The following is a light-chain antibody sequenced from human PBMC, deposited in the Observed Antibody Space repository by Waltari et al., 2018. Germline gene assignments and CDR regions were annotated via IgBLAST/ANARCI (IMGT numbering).Light chain of an antibody. V-gene: IGLV2-14*01. J-gene: IGLJ3*02. CDR2: DVS. CDR3: NSYTGNSSWV. Sequence: QSALTQPASVSGSLGQSITISCTGTSSDVGVYNYVSWYQQHPGKAPKLIIYDVSERPSGVSNRFSGSKSGNTASLTISGLQADDEADYYCNSYTGNSSWVFGGGTKLTVL. CDR1: SSDVGVYNY.